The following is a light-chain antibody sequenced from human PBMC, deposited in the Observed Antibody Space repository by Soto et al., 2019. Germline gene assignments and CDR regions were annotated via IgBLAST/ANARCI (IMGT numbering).Light chain of an antibody. CDR3: QQYGSISPWT. V-gene: IGKV1-5*03. CDR2: KAS. CDR1: QSIGSW. Sequence: DIQMTQSPSTLSASVGDRVTITCRASQSIGSWLAWYQQKPGKAPKLLIYKASSLESGVPSRFSGSGSGTEFTLTISSLQPDDFASYYCQQYGSISPWTFGQGTKVEI. J-gene: IGKJ1*01.